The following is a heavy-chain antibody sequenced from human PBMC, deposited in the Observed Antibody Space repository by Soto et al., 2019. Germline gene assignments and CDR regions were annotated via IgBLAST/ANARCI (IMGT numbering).Heavy chain of an antibody. CDR1: GFTFTNHA. Sequence: QVQLVESGGGVVQPGTSLRLSCAASGFTFTNHAMQWVRQAPGKGLEWVAAIWYDGTIKYYADSVKGRLTISRDNSKNPLYLQMNSLRAEDTAIYYCARGMRRWELLGHWGQGTPVTVSS. CDR2: IWYDGTIK. CDR3: ARGMRRWELLGH. D-gene: IGHD1-26*01. J-gene: IGHJ4*02. V-gene: IGHV3-33*01.